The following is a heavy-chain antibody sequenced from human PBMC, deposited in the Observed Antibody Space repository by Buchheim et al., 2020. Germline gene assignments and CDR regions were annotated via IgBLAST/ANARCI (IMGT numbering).Heavy chain of an antibody. V-gene: IGHV4-34*01. J-gene: IGHJ2*01. CDR3: ARDPYSNYWYFDL. CDR2: INHSGST. D-gene: IGHD4-11*01. Sequence: QVQLQQWGAGLLKPSETLSLTCAVYGGSFSGYYWSWIRQPPGKGLEWIGEINHSGSTNYNPSLKSRVTISVDRSKNQFSLKLSSVTAADTAVYYCARDPYSNYWYFDLWGRGTL. CDR1: GGSFSGYY.